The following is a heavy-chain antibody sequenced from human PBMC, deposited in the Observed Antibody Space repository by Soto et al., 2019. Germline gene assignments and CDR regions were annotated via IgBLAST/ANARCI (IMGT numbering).Heavy chain of an antibody. J-gene: IGHJ6*02. CDR2: TYQSGSA. CDR1: GGSITSGGYS. V-gene: IGHV4-30-2*06. CDR3: ARDYYGMDA. Sequence: SETLSLTCTVSGGSITSGGYSWTWIRQSPGKGLEWIGYTYQSGSAYYNPSLKSRVTISVDRSKNQFSLNLTSVTAADTAVYYCARDYYGMDAWGQGTTVTVSS.